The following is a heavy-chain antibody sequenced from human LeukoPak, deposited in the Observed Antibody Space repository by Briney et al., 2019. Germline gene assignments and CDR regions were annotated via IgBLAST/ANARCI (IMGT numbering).Heavy chain of an antibody. CDR2: ISSDGSII. CDR3: AKVRCSGGSCGTYYFDY. D-gene: IGHD2-15*01. J-gene: IGHJ4*02. CDR1: GFTLSNYG. V-gene: IGHV3-30*18. Sequence: PGRSLILSCAASGFTLSNYGMHWVRQAPGKGLEWVAVISSDGSIIKEADSVKGRFTISRDNSKNTLYLQMNSLRAEDTAVYYCAKVRCSGGSCGTYYFDYWGQGTLVTVSS.